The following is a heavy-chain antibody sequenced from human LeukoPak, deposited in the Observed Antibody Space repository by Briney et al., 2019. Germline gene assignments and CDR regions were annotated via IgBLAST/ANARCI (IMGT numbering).Heavy chain of an antibody. CDR3: ASSGYCSSTSCRTFDY. Sequence: ASVKVSCKASGGTFSSYAISWVRQAPGQGLEWMGGIIPIFGTANYAQEFQGRVTITADKSTSTAYMELSSLRSEDTAVYYCASSGYCSSTSCRTFDYWGQGTLVTVSS. CDR2: IIPIFGTA. D-gene: IGHD2-2*01. J-gene: IGHJ4*02. CDR1: GGTFSSYA. V-gene: IGHV1-69*06.